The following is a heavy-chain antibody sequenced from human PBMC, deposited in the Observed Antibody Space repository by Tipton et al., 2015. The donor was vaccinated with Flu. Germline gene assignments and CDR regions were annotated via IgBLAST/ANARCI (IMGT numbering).Heavy chain of an antibody. CDR1: VGSFSGYY. Sequence: TLSLTCAVYVGSFSGYYWTWIRQTPGKGLEWIGEVNHSGSTNCNQSLKSRVTMSVDTSKNQFSLRVNSVTAADTAVYYCARRPSGAVVGYFFGYWGQGSLVTVSS. J-gene: IGHJ4*02. CDR3: ARRPSGAVVGYFFGY. D-gene: IGHD1-26*01. CDR2: VNHSGST. V-gene: IGHV4-34*01.